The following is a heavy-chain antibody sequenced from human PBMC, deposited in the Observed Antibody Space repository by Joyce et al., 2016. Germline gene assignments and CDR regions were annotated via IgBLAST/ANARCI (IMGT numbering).Heavy chain of an antibody. D-gene: IGHD6-13*01. J-gene: IGHJ4*02. CDR1: GFTFSTYG. V-gene: IGHV3-30*18. Sequence: QVQLVESGGGVVQPGRSLRLSCAASGFTFSTYGMHWVRQAPGKGLEWVTAISFDGSEKYYADSVKGRFSISRDNSKNTLYLQMNSLTSEDTAVYYCAKDPGEDQLVLPGYWGQGTLVTVSS. CDR3: AKDPGEDQLVLPGY. CDR2: ISFDGSEK.